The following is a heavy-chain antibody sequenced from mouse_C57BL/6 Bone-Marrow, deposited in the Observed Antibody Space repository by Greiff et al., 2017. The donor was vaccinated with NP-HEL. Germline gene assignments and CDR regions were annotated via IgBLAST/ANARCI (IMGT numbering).Heavy chain of an antibody. V-gene: IGHV1-76*01. J-gene: IGHJ2*01. CDR2: IYPGSGNT. D-gene: IGHD3-1*01. CDR1: GYTFTDYY. CDR3: AKGTYSFDY. Sequence: VQRVESGAELVRPGASVKLSCKASGYTFTDYYINWVKQRPGQGLEWIARIYPGSGNTYYNEKFKGKATLTAEKSSSTAYMQLSSLTSEDAAVYFCAKGTYSFDYWGQGTTLTVSS.